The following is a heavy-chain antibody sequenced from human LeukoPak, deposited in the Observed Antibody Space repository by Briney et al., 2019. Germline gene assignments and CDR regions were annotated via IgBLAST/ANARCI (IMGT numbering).Heavy chain of an antibody. CDR2: INSNCCST. CDR3: ARDVVGGYDS. Sequence: PGGSLRLSCAASGFTFDDYTMSWGRHATGKGLGWVSGINSNCCSTGYVDSVKGRFTISRDNAKNSLYLQMNSLRAEDTAVYYCARDVVGGYDSGGQGTLVTVSS. D-gene: IGHD5-12*01. J-gene: IGHJ4*02. CDR1: GFTFDDYT. V-gene: IGHV3-20*04.